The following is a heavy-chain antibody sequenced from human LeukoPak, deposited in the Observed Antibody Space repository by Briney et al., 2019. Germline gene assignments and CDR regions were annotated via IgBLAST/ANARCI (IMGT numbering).Heavy chain of an antibody. V-gene: IGHV4-59*01. Sequence: SETLSLTCTVSGGSISSYYWSWIRQPPGKGLEWIGYIYYSGSTNYNPSHKSRVTISVDTSKNQFSLKLSSVTAADTAVYYCARERVSRADAFDIWGQGTMVTVSS. CDR2: IYYSGST. D-gene: IGHD2-8*01. CDR1: GGSISSYY. J-gene: IGHJ3*02. CDR3: ARERVSRADAFDI.